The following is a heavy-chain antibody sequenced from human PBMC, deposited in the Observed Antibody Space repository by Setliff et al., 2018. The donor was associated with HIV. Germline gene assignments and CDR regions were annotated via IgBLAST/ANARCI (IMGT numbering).Heavy chain of an antibody. V-gene: IGHV3-48*03. CDR2: ISRSGSTI. Sequence: PGGSLRLSCAASGFTFRSYEMNWVRQAPGKGLEWVSYISRSGSTIHYADSVRGRFTISRDNAKNSLYLQMNSLRAEDTAVYYCAKEASHYYDSSGYPEGPNFDYWGQGTLVTVSS. CDR1: GFTFRSYE. CDR3: AKEASHYYDSSGYPEGPNFDY. D-gene: IGHD3-22*01. J-gene: IGHJ4*02.